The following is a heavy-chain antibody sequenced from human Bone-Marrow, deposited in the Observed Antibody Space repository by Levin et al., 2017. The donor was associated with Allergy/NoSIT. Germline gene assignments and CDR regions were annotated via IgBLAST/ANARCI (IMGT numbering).Heavy chain of an antibody. J-gene: IGHJ4*02. CDR2: ISYDGTNI. CDR3: AKDHGYRGNSRNFEY. V-gene: IGHV3-30*18. Sequence: GGSLRLSCAASGFTFSTYGIHWVRQAPGKGLEWVAFISYDGTNIYYADSVKGRFTISRDNSKNTLYLQMNSLRAADTAVYYCAKDHGYRGNSRNFEYWGQGTLVTVSS. D-gene: IGHD4-23*01. CDR1: GFTFSTYG.